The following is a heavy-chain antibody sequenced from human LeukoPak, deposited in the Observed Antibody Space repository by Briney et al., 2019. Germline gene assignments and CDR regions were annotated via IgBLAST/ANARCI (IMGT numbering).Heavy chain of an antibody. J-gene: IGHJ4*02. D-gene: IGHD3-9*01. Sequence: PGESLKISFKGSGYRFTSYWIGWVRQMPGKGLEWMGIIYPGDSDTRYSPSFQGQVTISADKSISTAYLQWSSLKASDTAMYYCARRARPYYDILHLDYWGQGTLVTVSS. CDR3: ARRARPYYDILHLDY. CDR1: GYRFTSYW. V-gene: IGHV5-51*01. CDR2: IYPGDSDT.